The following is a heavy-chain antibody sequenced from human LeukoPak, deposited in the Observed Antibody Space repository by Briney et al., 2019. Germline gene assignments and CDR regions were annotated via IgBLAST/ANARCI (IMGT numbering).Heavy chain of an antibody. CDR2: ITPIFGTA. D-gene: IGHD3-3*01. J-gene: IGHJ4*02. V-gene: IGHV1-69*13. CDR3: ARETIFDGYFDY. CDR1: GGTFSKYG. Sequence: AASVKVSCKAPGGTFSKYGINWVRQAPGQGLEWVGGITPIFGTAKYLQKFQGRVTITADESTSTAYMELSSLRSEDTAVYYCARETIFDGYFDYWGQGTLVTVSS.